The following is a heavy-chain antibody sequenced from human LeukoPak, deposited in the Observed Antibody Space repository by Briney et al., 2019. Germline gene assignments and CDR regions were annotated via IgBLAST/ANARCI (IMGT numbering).Heavy chain of an antibody. Sequence: PEGSLRLSCAASGFSFSSYSMNWVRQAPGKGLEWVSSITYGSSYIYYADSVKGRFTISRDNAESSLYLQMNTLRAEDTAVYYCAGGSYSVFDYWGQGTLVTVSS. D-gene: IGHD1-26*01. V-gene: IGHV3-21*01. CDR2: ITYGSSYI. CDR3: AGGSYSVFDY. CDR1: GFSFSSYS. J-gene: IGHJ4*02.